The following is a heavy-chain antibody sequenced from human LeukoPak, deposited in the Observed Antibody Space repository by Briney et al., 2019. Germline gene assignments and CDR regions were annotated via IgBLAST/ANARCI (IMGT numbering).Heavy chain of an antibody. V-gene: IGHV3-23*01. D-gene: IGHD3-10*01. CDR1: GFTFSDCA. CDR3: AKAPRGFQWFVEF. CDR2: INGSGDRT. J-gene: IGHJ4*02. Sequence: GGSLRLSCAASGFTFSDCAMSWVRQAPGKGLEWVSDINGSGDRTYNADSVKGRFTISRDNSKNTLYLQMNSLRAEDTAVYYCAKAPRGFQWFVEFWGQGALVTVSS.